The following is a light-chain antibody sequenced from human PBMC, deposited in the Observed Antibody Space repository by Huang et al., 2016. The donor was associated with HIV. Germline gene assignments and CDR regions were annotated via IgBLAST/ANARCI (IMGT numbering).Light chain of an antibody. Sequence: DIQMTQSPSSLSASVGDRVTITCQASQDISNYLSCYQHKPGRAPKPLIFDASSLETGFLSRFSGSGSGTYFTLTIASLQPEDVATYYCQHYDDPYTFGQGTKLEIK. CDR3: QHYDDPYT. CDR2: DAS. J-gene: IGKJ2*01. CDR1: QDISNY. V-gene: IGKV1-33*01.